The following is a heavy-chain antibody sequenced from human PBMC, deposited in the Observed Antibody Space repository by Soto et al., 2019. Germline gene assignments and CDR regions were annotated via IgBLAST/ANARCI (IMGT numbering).Heavy chain of an antibody. Sequence: GGSLRLSCAASGFTFSVFSMNWVRQAPGKGLEWVSYIRSSTSTIYYADSVKGRFTISSDNAKNTLYLQMNSLRDEDTAVYYCARDYDWAFDSWGQGTLVTVSS. D-gene: IGHD1-1*01. CDR3: ARDYDWAFDS. CDR1: GFTFSVFS. V-gene: IGHV3-48*02. CDR2: IRSSTSTI. J-gene: IGHJ4*02.